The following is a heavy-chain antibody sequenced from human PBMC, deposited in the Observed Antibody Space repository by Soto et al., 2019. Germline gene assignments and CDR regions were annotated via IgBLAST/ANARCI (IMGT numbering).Heavy chain of an antibody. J-gene: IGHJ5*02. V-gene: IGHV4-59*08. CDR2: IYYSGST. D-gene: IGHD4-17*01. CDR3: ARFPDYGAYVAP. Sequence: SSETLSLTCILSGGSLSNYYWSWVRQTPGKGLEWIGYIYYSGSTTCKHNPSLESRVTISGDTSKNQFSLRLRSVTAADTAIYYCARFPDYGAYVAPWGQGTLVTVSS. CDR1: GGSLSNYY.